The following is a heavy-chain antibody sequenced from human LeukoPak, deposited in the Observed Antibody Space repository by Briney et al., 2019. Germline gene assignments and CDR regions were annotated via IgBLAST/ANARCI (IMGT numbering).Heavy chain of an antibody. CDR2: IYYSGST. Sequence: SETLSLTCTVSGGSISSYYWSWIRQPPGKGLEWVGYIYYSGSTNYSPSLKSRVTISVDTSKNQFSLKLSSATGADTAGYYCARVTSRPGAYGDHFDYWGEGTLVTVSS. CDR3: ARVTSRPGAYGDHFDY. CDR1: GGSISSYY. D-gene: IGHD4-17*01. J-gene: IGHJ4*02. V-gene: IGHV4-59*01.